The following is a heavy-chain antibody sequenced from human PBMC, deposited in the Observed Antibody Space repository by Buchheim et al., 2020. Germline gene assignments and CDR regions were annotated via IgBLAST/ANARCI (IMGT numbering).Heavy chain of an antibody. Sequence: QVQLQESGPGLVKPSETLSLTCAVSGVSITHYYWSWIRQAPGKGLEWIGHISYGRSPTSNPSFESRVTISQDMSKNQFSLKLTSVTAADTAVYYCASHKGYDFWRGGSWFDPWGQG. D-gene: IGHD3-3*01. CDR2: ISYGRSP. J-gene: IGHJ5*02. CDR3: ASHKGYDFWRGGSWFDP. CDR1: GVSITHYY. V-gene: IGHV4-59*01.